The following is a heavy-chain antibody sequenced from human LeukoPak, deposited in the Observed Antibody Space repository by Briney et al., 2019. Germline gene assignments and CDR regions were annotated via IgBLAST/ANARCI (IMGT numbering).Heavy chain of an antibody. D-gene: IGHD6-13*01. CDR1: GYTLTELS. Sequence: ASVKISCKVSGYTLTELSMHWVRQAPGKGLEWMGGFDPEDGETIYAQKFQGRATMTEDTSTDTAYMELSSLRSEDTAVYYCATLVAAAGSYFDPWGQGTLVTVSS. V-gene: IGHV1-24*01. CDR2: FDPEDGET. J-gene: IGHJ5*02. CDR3: ATLVAAAGSYFDP.